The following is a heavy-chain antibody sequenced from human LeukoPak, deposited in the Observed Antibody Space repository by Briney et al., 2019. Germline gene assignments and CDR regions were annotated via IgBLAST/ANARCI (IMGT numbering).Heavy chain of an antibody. CDR1: GFTFSSYG. J-gene: IGHJ6*03. CDR2: IWYDGSNK. CDR3: TRTNGARTRYYCYYYMDV. V-gene: IGHV3-33*01. D-gene: IGHD2-8*01. Sequence: GGSLRLSCAASGFTFSSYGMHWVRQAPGKGLEWVAVIWYDGSNKYYADSVKGRFTISRDNSKNTLYLQMNSLRAEDTAVYYCTRTNGARTRYYCYYYMDVWGKGTTVTVSS.